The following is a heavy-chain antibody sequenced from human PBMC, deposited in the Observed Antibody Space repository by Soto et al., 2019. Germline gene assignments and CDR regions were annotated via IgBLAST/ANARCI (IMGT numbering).Heavy chain of an antibody. J-gene: IGHJ6*04. V-gene: IGHV4-31*03. D-gene: IGHD3-10*01. CDR3: ARVWKMVRGSIPNGMDE. CDR1: GGSISSGGYY. CDR2: IYYSGST. Sequence: PSETLSLTCTVSGGSISSGGYYWSWIRQHPGKGLDWIGYIYYSGSTYYNPSLKSRVTISVDTSKNQFSLKLSSVTAADTAVYYCARVWKMVRGSIPNGMDEWDKGPTVTVSS.